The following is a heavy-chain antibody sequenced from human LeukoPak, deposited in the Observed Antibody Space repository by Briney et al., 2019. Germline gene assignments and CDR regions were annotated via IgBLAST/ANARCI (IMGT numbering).Heavy chain of an antibody. CDR2: FDPEDGET. CDR1: GYTLTELS. J-gene: IGHJ5*02. Sequence: GASVKVSCKVSGYTLTELSMHWVRQAPGKGLEWMGGFDPEDGETIYAQKFQGRVTMTEDTSTDTAYMELSSLRSEDTAVYYCATLVGELLDLRAVFDPWGQGTLVTVSS. D-gene: IGHD1-26*01. CDR3: ATLVGELLDLRAVFDP. V-gene: IGHV1-24*01.